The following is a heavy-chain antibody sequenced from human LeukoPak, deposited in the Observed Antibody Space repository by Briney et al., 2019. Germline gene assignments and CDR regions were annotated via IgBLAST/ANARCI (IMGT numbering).Heavy chain of an antibody. J-gene: IGHJ3*02. D-gene: IGHD1-1*01. CDR3: ARDSRGYRSWGAFDI. Sequence: GGSLRLSCAASGFTFSDYYMSWIRQAPGKGLEWVSSITSSSTYIYYADSVKGRFTISRDNARNSLYLQMNSLRAEDTAVYYCARDSRGYRSWGAFDIWGQGTMVTVSS. CDR2: ITSSSTYI. CDR1: GFTFSDYY. V-gene: IGHV3-11*06.